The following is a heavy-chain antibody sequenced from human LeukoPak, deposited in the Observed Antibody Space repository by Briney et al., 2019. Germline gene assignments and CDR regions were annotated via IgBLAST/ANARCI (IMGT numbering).Heavy chain of an antibody. D-gene: IGHD3-22*01. J-gene: IGHJ6*03. Sequence: PGESLKISCKGSGYSFTSYWIGWVRQMPGKGLEWMGIIYPGDSDTRYSPSFQGQVTISADKSISTAYLQWSSLKASDTAMYYCARGGYYDSSGYYGLVGYYYYYMDVWGKGTTVTVSS. CDR2: IYPGDSDT. CDR3: ARGGYYDSSGYYGLVGYYYYYMDV. CDR1: GYSFTSYW. V-gene: IGHV5-51*01.